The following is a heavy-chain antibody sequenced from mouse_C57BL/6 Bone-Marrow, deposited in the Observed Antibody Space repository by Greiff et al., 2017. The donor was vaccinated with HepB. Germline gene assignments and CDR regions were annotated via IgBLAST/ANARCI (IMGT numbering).Heavy chain of an antibody. CDR1: GFNITDYY. Sequence: VQLQQSGAELVKPGASVKLSCTASGFNITDYYMHWVKQRTEQGLEWIGRIDPEDGKTKYAPNFQGKATITADTSSNTAYLQLSSLTSEDTAVYYCAREDGGYYDVEGTGTTVTVTA. CDR2: IDPEDGKT. V-gene: IGHV14-2*01. CDR3: AREDGGYYDV. J-gene: IGHJ1*03.